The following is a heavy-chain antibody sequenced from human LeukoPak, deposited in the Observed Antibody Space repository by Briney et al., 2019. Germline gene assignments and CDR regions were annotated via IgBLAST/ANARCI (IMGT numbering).Heavy chain of an antibody. D-gene: IGHD2-2*01. CDR3: ARDVAVPAYYFDY. CDR2: IWYDGSNK. V-gene: IGHV3-33*01. J-gene: IGHJ4*02. CDR1: GFTFSSYG. Sequence: GGSLRLSCAASGFTFSSYGMHWVRQAPGKGLEWVAVIWYDGSNKYYADSVKGRFTISRDNSKNTLYLQMNSLRAEDTAVDYCARDVAVPAYYFDYWGQGTLVTVSS.